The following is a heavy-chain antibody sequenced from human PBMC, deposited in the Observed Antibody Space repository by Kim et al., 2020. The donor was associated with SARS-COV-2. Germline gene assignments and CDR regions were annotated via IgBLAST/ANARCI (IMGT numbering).Heavy chain of an antibody. CDR2: INTNTGNP. J-gene: IGHJ4*02. Sequence: ASVKVSCKASGYIFTSYAINWVRQAPGQGLEWMGWINTNTGNPTYAQGFTGRFVFSLDTSVSTAYLQISSLKAEDTAVYYCAREKAPFIAVAGTEEYWGQGTLVTVSS. CDR3: AREKAPFIAVAGTEEY. D-gene: IGHD6-19*01. V-gene: IGHV7-4-1*02. CDR1: GYIFTSYA.